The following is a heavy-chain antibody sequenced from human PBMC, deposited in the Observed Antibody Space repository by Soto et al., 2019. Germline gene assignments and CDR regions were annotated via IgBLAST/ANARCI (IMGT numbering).Heavy chain of an antibody. V-gene: IGHV3-23*01. CDR1: GFTFSSYV. J-gene: IGHJ5*02. D-gene: IGHD4-17*01. CDR2: ISGSGGST. CDR3: EKFQAQIHYYGDYENWFDP. Sequence: EVQLLESGGGLVQPGGSLRLSCAASGFTFSSYVMSWVRQAPGKGLEWVSAISGSGGSTYYADSVKGRFTISRDNSKNTLYLQMNSMRAEDTDVYYCEKFQAQIHYYGDYENWFDPWGQGTLVTVSS.